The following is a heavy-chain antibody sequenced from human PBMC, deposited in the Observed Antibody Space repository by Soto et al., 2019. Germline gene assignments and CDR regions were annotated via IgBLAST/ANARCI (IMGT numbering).Heavy chain of an antibody. CDR1: GGSISSGGHS. V-gene: IGHV4-30-2*01. Sequence: PSETLSLTCAVSGGSISSGGHSWSWIRQPPGKGLEWIGYIYHSGSTYYNPSLKSRVTISVDRSKNQFSLKLSSVTAADTAVYYCARVGYGNDFDYWGQGTLVTVSS. CDR3: ARVGYGNDFDY. CDR2: IYHSGST. D-gene: IGHD2-2*03. J-gene: IGHJ4*02.